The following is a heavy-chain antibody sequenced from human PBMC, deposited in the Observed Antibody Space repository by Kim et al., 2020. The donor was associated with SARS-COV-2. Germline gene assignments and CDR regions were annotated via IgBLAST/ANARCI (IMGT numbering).Heavy chain of an antibody. J-gene: IGHJ4*02. Sequence: GGSLRLSCAASPFIFSSYDIHWVPQSPRNRLRCVSFTATAVDTSYPRPVKGRFTISRPNASNSLSLQMNSLRAADTTLCYRGRLTCDISGADYRGQGTPVTVYS. CDR2: TATAVDT. CDR3: GRLTCDISGADY. D-gene: IGHD3-22*01. V-gene: IGHV3-13*01. CDR1: PFIFSSYD.